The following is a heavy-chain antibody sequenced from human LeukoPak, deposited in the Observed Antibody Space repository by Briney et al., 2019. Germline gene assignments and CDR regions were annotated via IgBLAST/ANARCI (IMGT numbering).Heavy chain of an antibody. CDR3: AKTFPYGTTWFGFCDY. Sequence: GGSLRLSCAASGFPFSNNAMTWVRQAPGRGLDWLAAISGSGGSTYYADSVKGRFTISRDNSKNMLYLQMNSLRVDDTAVYYCAKTFPYGTTWFGFCDYWGQGALVTVSS. J-gene: IGHJ4*02. CDR2: ISGSGGST. CDR1: GFPFSNNA. D-gene: IGHD3-10*01. V-gene: IGHV3-23*01.